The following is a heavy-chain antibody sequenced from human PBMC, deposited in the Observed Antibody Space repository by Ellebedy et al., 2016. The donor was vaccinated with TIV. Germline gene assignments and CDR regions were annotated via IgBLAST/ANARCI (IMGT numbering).Heavy chain of an antibody. J-gene: IGHJ4*02. CDR3: ASFIFGEVIDY. CDR2: LDPKTGAT. Sequence: ASVKVSCKASGYTFIAYYIHWVRQPPGQGLEWMGWLDPKTGATNYAQEFRGRVTMTRDMSTNTAYMDLSGLRSDDTASYYCASFIFGEVIDYWGQGTLVTVSS. V-gene: IGHV1-2*02. D-gene: IGHD3-16*02. CDR1: GYTFIAYY.